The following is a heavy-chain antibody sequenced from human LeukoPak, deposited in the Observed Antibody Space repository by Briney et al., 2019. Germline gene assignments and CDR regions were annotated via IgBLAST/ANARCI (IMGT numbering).Heavy chain of an antibody. J-gene: IGHJ4*02. V-gene: IGHV1-69-2*01. D-gene: IGHD3-22*01. Sequence: ATVTLSFKSSVYTFTDRYMHWVQQAPGKGLEWVGRVDPEDGDITYAEKFKGRVIISADTSTDTSYMELDSLRSEDTAIYYCATVDDGTGYREGDFDFWGQGTLVTVSS. CDR1: VYTFTDRY. CDR3: ATVDDGTGYREGDFDF. CDR2: VDPEDGDI.